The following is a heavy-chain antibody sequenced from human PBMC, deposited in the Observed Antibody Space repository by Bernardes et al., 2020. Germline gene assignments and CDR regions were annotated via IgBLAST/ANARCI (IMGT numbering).Heavy chain of an antibody. Sequence: ASVKVSCKASGYTFTSYGISWVRQAPGQGLEWMGWISAYNGNTNYAQKLQGRVTMTTDTSTSTAYMELRSLRSDDTAVYYCARENDPLAGADLRFLEWLQGRYNYGMDVWGQGTTVTVSS. D-gene: IGHD3-3*01. CDR3: ARENDPLAGADLRFLEWLQGRYNYGMDV. V-gene: IGHV1-18*01. CDR1: GYTFTSYG. CDR2: ISAYNGNT. J-gene: IGHJ6*02.